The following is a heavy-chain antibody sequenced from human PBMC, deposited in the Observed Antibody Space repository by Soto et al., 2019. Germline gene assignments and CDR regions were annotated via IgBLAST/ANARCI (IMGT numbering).Heavy chain of an antibody. CDR1: GNTFTGYY. CDR2: ISPNSGGT. Sequence: ASVKVSCKASGNTFTGYYLHWVRQAPGQGLEWMGWISPNSGGTSYAQKFQGRVTMTRDTSISTVYMELSRLRSDDTAVYYCARDREGYLDFWVKVALVTVSS. J-gene: IGHJ4*02. CDR3: ARDREGYLDF. V-gene: IGHV1-2*02.